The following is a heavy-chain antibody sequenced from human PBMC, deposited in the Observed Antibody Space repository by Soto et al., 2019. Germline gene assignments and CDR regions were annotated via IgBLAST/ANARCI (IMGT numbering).Heavy chain of an antibody. CDR1: GFTFDDYA. CDR2: ISWNSGSI. Sequence: EVQLVESGGGLVQPGRSLRLSCAASGFTFDDYAMHWVRQAPGKGLEWVSGISWNSGSIGYADSVKGRFTISRDNAKHSLYLQMNSLRAEDTALYYCARTYYDILTGYFYYFDYWGQGTLVTVSS. V-gene: IGHV3-9*01. D-gene: IGHD3-9*01. J-gene: IGHJ4*02. CDR3: ARTYYDILTGYFYYFDY.